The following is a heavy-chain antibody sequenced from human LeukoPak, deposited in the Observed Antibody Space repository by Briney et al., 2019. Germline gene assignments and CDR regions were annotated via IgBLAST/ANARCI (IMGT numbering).Heavy chain of an antibody. CDR3: TRGGSPPEALGDSFDF. J-gene: IGHJ3*01. V-gene: IGHV3-30*03. CDR2: ISYDGSNK. CDR1: GFTFNSFG. Sequence: PGGSLRLSCAASGFTFNSFGMHWVRQAPGKGLEWVAVISYDGSNKYFADSVKGRFTISRDNSKNTLYLQMNSLRAEDTAVYYCTRGGSPPEALGDSFDFWGPGTMVTVSS. D-gene: IGHD1-26*01.